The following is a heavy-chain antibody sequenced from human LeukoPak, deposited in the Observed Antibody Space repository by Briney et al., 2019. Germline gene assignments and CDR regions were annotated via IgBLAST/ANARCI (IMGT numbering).Heavy chain of an antibody. CDR3: VRDGLYSVSFDY. CDR1: GGSISNSNYY. J-gene: IGHJ4*02. D-gene: IGHD2-15*01. V-gene: IGHV4-39*07. CDR2: IQYSGST. Sequence: SETLSLTCTVSGGSISNSNYYWGWIRQPPGKGLEWLGSIQYSGSTHYNPSLKSRVTISVDRSKNQFSLKLSSVTAADTAVYYCVRDGLYSVSFDYWGQGTLVTVSS.